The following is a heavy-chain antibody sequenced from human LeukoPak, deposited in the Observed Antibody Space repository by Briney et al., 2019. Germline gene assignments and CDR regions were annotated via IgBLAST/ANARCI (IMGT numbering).Heavy chain of an antibody. D-gene: IGHD6-13*01. CDR1: GYTFTSYG. CDR3: ARDIPRIAAAYDY. Sequence: ASVKVSCKASGYTFTSYGISWVRQAPGQGLEWMGRIIPILGIANYAQKFQGRVTITADKSASTAYMELSSLRSEDTAVYYCARDIPRIAAAYDYWGQGTLVTVSS. CDR2: IIPILGIA. J-gene: IGHJ4*02. V-gene: IGHV1-69*04.